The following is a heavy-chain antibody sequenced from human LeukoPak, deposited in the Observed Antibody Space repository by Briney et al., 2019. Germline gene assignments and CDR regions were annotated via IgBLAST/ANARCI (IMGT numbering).Heavy chain of an antibody. CDR1: GFTFTSYG. CDR3: ARAGGRPICDAFDI. Sequence: GRSLRLSCAASGFTFTSYGMHWVRQAPGKGLEWVAIIWYDGSNKYYADSVKVRFTISRDNSENTLYLQMNSLRAGDTAVYYCARAGGRPICDAFDIWGQGTMVTVSS. J-gene: IGHJ3*02. D-gene: IGHD3-16*01. V-gene: IGHV3-33*01. CDR2: IWYDGSNK.